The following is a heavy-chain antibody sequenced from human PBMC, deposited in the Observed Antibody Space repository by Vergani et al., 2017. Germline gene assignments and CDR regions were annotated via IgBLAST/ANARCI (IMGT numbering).Heavy chain of an antibody. D-gene: IGHD4-11*01. CDR1: GYTFTSYY. Sequence: QVQLVQSGAEVKKPGASVKVSCKASGYTFTSYYMHWMRQAPGQGLEWMGIINPSSTSTSYAQKFQGRVTMTRDTSTSTVYMELSSLRPEDTAVYFCARGGESTVMWGEYFNHWGQGSLVTVSS. J-gene: IGHJ1*01. V-gene: IGHV1-46*01. CDR2: INPSSTST. CDR3: ARGGESTVMWGEYFNH.